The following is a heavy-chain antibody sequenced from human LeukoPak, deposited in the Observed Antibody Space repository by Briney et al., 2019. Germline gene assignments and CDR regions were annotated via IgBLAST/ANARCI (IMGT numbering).Heavy chain of an antibody. Sequence: PSETLSLTCAVPGYSISNHYYWGWVRQPPGQGLVWSGIYYHTGSSYYNPSLQSRVAISIDTSKNQFSLELASVTAADTAVYYCASVTRSMSRFFDLWGRGTLVIVSS. J-gene: IGHJ2*01. D-gene: IGHD4-17*01. CDR2: YYHTGSS. CDR1: GYSISNHYY. V-gene: IGHV4-38-2*01. CDR3: ASVTRSMSRFFDL.